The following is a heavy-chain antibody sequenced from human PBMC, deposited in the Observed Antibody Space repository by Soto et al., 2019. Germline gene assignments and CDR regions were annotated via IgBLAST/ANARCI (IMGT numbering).Heavy chain of an antibody. CDR2: ISYDGSNK. V-gene: IGHV3-30*03. J-gene: IGHJ4*02. CDR1: GFTFSSYG. CDR3: AWYGDYFDY. D-gene: IGHD4-17*01. Sequence: GGSLRLSCAASGFTFSSYGMHWVRQAPGKGLEWVAVISYDGSNKYYADSVKGRFTISRDNSKNTLYLQMNSLRAEDTAVYYCAWYGDYFDYWGQGILVTVS.